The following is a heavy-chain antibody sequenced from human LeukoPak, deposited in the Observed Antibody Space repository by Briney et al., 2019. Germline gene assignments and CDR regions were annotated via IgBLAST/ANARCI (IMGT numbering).Heavy chain of an antibody. V-gene: IGHV3-9*01. D-gene: IGHD3-16*01. Sequence: GGSLRLSCAASGFTFDDYAMHWVRQAPGKGLEWVSGISWNSGSIGYADSVKGRFTISRDNAKNSLYLQMNSLRAEDTALYYCAKDIGDAGSFFDHWGQGTLVTVSS. CDR2: ISWNSGSI. J-gene: IGHJ4*02. CDR3: AKDIGDAGSFFDH. CDR1: GFTFDDYA.